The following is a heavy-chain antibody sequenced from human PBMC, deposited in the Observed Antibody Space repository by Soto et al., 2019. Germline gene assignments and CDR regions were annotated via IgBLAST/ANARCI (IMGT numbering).Heavy chain of an antibody. V-gene: IGHV4-39*01. J-gene: IGHJ3*02. CDR3: ARPPNKRAGSYGAI. D-gene: IGHD3-10*01. CDR1: GGSISSSSYY. Sequence: PSETLSLTCTVSGGSISSSSYYWGWIRQPPGKGLEWIGSIYYSGSTYYNPSLKSRVTISVDTSKNQFSLKLSSVTAADTAVYYCARPPNKRAGSYGAIWGQGTVVTVSS. CDR2: IYYSGST.